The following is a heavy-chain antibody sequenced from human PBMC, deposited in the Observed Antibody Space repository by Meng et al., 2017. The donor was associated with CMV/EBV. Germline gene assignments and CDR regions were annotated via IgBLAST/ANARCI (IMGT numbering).Heavy chain of an antibody. CDR3: ARERITIEIFGVLYGMDV. CDR1: GGSISSSNW. V-gene: IGHV4-4*02. Sequence: GSLRLSCAVSGGSISSSNWWSWVRQPPGKGLEWIGEIYHSGSTNYNPSLKSRVTISVDKSKNQFSLKLSSVTAADTAVYYCARERITIEIFGVLYGMDVWGQGTTVAVSS. D-gene: IGHD3-3*01. CDR2: IYHSGST. J-gene: IGHJ6*02.